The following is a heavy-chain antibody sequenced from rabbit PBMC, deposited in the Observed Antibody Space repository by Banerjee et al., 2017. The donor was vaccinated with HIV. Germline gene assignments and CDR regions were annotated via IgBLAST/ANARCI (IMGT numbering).Heavy chain of an antibody. V-gene: IGHV1S45*01. D-gene: IGHD6-1*01. CDR2: INTGSGST. Sequence: QEQLEESGGDLVKPEGSLTLTCTASGFSFSNKYVMCWVRQAPGKGLEWIACINTGSGSTYYASWAIGRFTISKTSSTTVTLQMTSLTAADTATYFCARSYTGVGGNAYATRLDLWGPGTLVTVS. J-gene: IGHJ6*01. CDR3: ARSYTGVGGNAYATRLDL. CDR1: GFSFSNKYV.